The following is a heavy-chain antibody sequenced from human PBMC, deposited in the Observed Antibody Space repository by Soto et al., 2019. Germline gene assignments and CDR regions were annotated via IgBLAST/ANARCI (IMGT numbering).Heavy chain of an antibody. CDR2: IKSKGGGGTA. CDR1: GFSFSPAW. CDR3: IWQQDFYYGRAV. D-gene: IGHD6-13*01. J-gene: IGHJ6*02. V-gene: IGHV3-15*07. Sequence: EVQLVESGGGLVTPGGSLTLSCAASGFSFSPAWVNWVRQAPGKGLEWVGLIKSKGGGGTADYAAPVKGRFIISRDDSKNTMYLQMNSLKPEDTALYYCIWQQDFYYGRAVWGQGTTVTVSS.